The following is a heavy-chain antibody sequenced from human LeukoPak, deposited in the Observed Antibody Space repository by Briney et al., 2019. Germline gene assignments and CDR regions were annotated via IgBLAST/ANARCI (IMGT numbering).Heavy chain of an antibody. CDR2: ISFDGSKK. D-gene: IGHD2-2*01. Sequence: GGSLRLSCAASGFTFSNYGIHWVRQAPGKGLEWVAVISFDGSKKYFADSVKGRFTISRDNSKYMLFLQMNSLRVEDTALYYCAKAHHYCSSTSCYSDYWGQGTLVTVSS. V-gene: IGHV3-30*18. CDR1: GFTFSNYG. CDR3: AKAHHYCSSTSCYSDY. J-gene: IGHJ4*02.